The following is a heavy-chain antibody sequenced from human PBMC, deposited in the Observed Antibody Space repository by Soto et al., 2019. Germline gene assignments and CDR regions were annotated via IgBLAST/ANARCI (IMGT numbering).Heavy chain of an antibody. CDR2: MDPEDSET. J-gene: IGHJ5*02. Sequence: ASVQVSNKVSGYTFTELSMQYYRPAPGTGSEWMGGMDPEDSETIYRHKFQGRVTMTQHTSTVTAYMERSSLRWEDTAVYYCASEVGSLWGLRTHNWFGPWGQGTLVTVSS. V-gene: IGHV1-24*01. CDR3: ASEVGSLWGLRTHNWFGP. CDR1: GYTFTELS. D-gene: IGHD3-16*01.